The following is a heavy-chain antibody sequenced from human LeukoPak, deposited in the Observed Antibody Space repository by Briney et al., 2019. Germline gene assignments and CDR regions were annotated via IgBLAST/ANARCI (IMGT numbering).Heavy chain of an antibody. CDR3: ARMPDDYWSGYSRPFDY. V-gene: IGHV4-39*07. CDR2: IYYSGST. Sequence: SETLSLTCTVSGGSISSRGYYWGWIRQPPGKGLGWIGNIYYSGSTYYNPSLRSRVTISEDTSKNQFSLKLSSVTAADTAVYYCARMPDDYWSGYSRPFDYWGQGTLVTVSS. D-gene: IGHD3-3*01. CDR1: GGSISSRGYY. J-gene: IGHJ4*02.